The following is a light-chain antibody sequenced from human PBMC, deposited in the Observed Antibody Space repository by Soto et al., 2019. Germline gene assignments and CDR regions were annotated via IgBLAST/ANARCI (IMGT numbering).Light chain of an antibody. CDR2: GVT. J-gene: IGLJ1*01. V-gene: IGLV2-11*01. CDR1: SGDVGGYDF. CDR3: CSYAGTYTFYV. Sequence: QSALTQPRSVSGSPGQSVTISCTGTSGDVGGYDFVSWYQQHPGKAPKLMIYGVTERPSGVPDRFSGSRSGNTASLTISGLQAEDDADYYCCSYAGTYTFYVFGTGTKVTVL.